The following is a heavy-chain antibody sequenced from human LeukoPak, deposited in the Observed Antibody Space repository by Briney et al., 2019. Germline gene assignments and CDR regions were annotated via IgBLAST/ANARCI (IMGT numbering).Heavy chain of an antibody. Sequence: RPLPGTFSGGPFINSSGAGIRPPPGRGLDGMGYIYYSGSTNYNPSLKVRVTISVDTSKNQFSLKLSSVTAADTAVYYCARQRRYSGNPDALDIWGQGTMITVSS. CDR1: GGPFINSS. V-gene: IGHV4-59*08. CDR3: ARQRRYSGNPDALDI. D-gene: IGHD1-26*01. CDR2: IYYSGST. J-gene: IGHJ3*02.